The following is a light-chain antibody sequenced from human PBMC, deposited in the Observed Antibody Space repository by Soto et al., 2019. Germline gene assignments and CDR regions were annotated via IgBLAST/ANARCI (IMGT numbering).Light chain of an antibody. CDR1: QGISSY. CDR2: AAS. J-gene: IGKJ2*01. CDR3: QQLNSYPRT. Sequence: DIQLTQSPSFLSASVVDRVTITCRASQGISSYLAWYQQRPGKAPKLLIYAASTLQSGVPSRFSGSGSGTEFTLTISSLQPEDLATFYCQQLNSYPRTFGQGTKLEIK. V-gene: IGKV1-9*01.